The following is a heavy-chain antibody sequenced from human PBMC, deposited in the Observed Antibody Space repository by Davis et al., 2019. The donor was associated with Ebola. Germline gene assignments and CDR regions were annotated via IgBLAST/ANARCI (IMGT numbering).Heavy chain of an antibody. V-gene: IGHV1-8*01. CDR2: MNPNSGNT. Sequence: ASVTVSCKASGGTLTSYVINWLRPATGQGLEWMGWMNPNSGNTGHPQKFQGRVTMTRNTSLSTAYMELSSLRSEDTAVYYCARGPIPIFGGFWSMDVWGQGTTVTVSS. CDR1: GGTLTSYV. CDR3: ARGPIPIFGGFWSMDV. J-gene: IGHJ6*02. D-gene: IGHD3-3*01.